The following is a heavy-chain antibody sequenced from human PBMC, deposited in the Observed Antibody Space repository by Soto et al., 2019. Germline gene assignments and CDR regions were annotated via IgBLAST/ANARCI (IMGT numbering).Heavy chain of an antibody. J-gene: IGHJ4*02. CDR2: ISAYNGNT. D-gene: IGHD3-3*01. CDR3: ASTPPTYYDFWSGYSSPFDY. Sequence: ASVKVSCKASGYTFTSYGISWVRQDPGQGLEWMGWISAYNGNTNYAQKLQGRVTMTTDTSTSTAYMELRSLRSDDTAVYYCASTPPTYYDFWSGYSSPFDYWGQGTLVTVSS. CDR1: GYTFTSYG. V-gene: IGHV1-18*01.